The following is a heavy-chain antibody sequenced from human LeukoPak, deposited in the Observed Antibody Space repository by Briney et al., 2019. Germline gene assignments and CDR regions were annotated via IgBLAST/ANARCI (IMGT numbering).Heavy chain of an antibody. V-gene: IGHV3-33*01. Sequence: GGSVRLSCVVSGFTFSSYGMHWVRQAPGKGLEWVALIWHDGRNKYYADSVKGRFTISRDNSKNTLYLQMNSLRAEDTAVYYCARDVFTTYDTGGGYFDCWGQGTLVTVPS. CDR3: ARDVFTTYDTGGGYFDC. CDR1: GFTFSSYG. D-gene: IGHD3-22*01. J-gene: IGHJ4*02. CDR2: IWHDGRNK.